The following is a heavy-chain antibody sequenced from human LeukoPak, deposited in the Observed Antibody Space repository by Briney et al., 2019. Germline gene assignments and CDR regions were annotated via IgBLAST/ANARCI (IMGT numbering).Heavy chain of an antibody. Sequence: GGSLRLSCAASGFTFSSYGMHWVRQAPGKGLEWVAFIRYDGSNKYCADSVKGRFTISRDNSKNTLYLQMNSLRAEDTAVYYCAKDPGYSGYDYRLDYWGQGTLVTVSS. V-gene: IGHV3-30*02. CDR2: IRYDGSNK. D-gene: IGHD5-12*01. J-gene: IGHJ4*02. CDR1: GFTFSSYG. CDR3: AKDPGYSGYDYRLDY.